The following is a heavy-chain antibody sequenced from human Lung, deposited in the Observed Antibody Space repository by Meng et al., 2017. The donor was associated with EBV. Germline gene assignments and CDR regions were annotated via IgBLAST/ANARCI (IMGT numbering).Heavy chain of an antibody. CDR1: GGSISSGGYS. V-gene: IGHV4-30-2*01. CDR2: VYHRGDT. D-gene: IGHD1-1*01. Sequence: QLQESGPGLGKPSETLSLTCAVSGGSISSGGYSWSWIRQPPGKGLEWIGEVYHRGDTNYNPSLKSRVVISVDRSKNQFSLNLSSVTAADTAVYYCGRDQGRQLINHWGQGTLVTVSS. CDR3: GRDQGRQLINH. J-gene: IGHJ4*02.